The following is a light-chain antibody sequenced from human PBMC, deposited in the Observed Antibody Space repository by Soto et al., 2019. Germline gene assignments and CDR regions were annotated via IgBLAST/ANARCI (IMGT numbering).Light chain of an antibody. CDR2: GNS. V-gene: IGLV1-40*01. CDR1: SSNIGAGYD. J-gene: IGLJ2*01. CDR3: QSYDSSLSGLGV. Sequence: QSVLTQPPSVSGAPGQRVTISCTGSSSNIGAGYDVHWYQQLPGTAPKLLIYGNSNRPSGVPDRFSGSKSGTSASLAITGLQAEDEADYYCQSYDSSLSGLGVFGVGTKLTVL.